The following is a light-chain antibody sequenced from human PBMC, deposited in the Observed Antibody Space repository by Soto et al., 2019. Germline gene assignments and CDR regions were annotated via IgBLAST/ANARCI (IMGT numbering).Light chain of an antibody. CDR2: GAS. Sequence: EIVLTQSPGTLSLSPGERATLSCRASQSVSSSYLAWYQQKPGQAPRLLIYGASSRATGIPDRFSGSGSGTDFTLTISRLEPEDFAVYYCQQYGISLLTFGQGTRLEIK. J-gene: IGKJ5*01. CDR1: QSVSSSY. V-gene: IGKV3-20*01. CDR3: QQYGISLLT.